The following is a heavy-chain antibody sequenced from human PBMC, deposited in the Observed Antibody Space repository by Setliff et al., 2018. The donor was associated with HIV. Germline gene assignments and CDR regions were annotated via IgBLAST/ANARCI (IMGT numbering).Heavy chain of an antibody. V-gene: IGHV3-23*01. CDR3: TRGQRPTIFGVVIRRDWFDP. D-gene: IGHD3-3*01. CDR2: ISGGGGGT. CDR1: GVSFNNYA. Sequence: GGSLRLSCAASGVSFNNYAMSWVRQAPGKGLEWVSAISGGGGGTNYADSVRGRFTISRDNSNNTLYLHMNNLRADDTAVYYCTRGQRPTIFGVVIRRDWFDPWGQGTLVTVSS. J-gene: IGHJ5*02.